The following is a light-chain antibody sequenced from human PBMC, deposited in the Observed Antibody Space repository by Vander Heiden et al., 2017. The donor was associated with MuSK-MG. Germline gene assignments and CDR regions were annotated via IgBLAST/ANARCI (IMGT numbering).Light chain of an antibody. J-gene: IGLJ3*02. CDR3: MIWHSSAWV. Sequence: QAVLTQPASLSASPGASTRPTCTLRSGINVATYTIYWYQQKPGSPFQYLLRYKSDSDKQQGSGVPSRFSGSKDGSANAGILLISGLQSEDEADYYCMIWHSSAWVFGGGTKLTVL. CDR2: YKSDSDK. V-gene: IGLV5-45*01. CDR1: SGINVATYT.